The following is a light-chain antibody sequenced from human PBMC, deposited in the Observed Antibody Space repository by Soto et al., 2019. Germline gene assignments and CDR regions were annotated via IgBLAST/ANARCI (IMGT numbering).Light chain of an antibody. CDR2: KTS. CDR3: QQLESYPST. Sequence: DILMTQSPSFLSASVGDIVTITCRASQSISTWVAWYQQKPGKAPKLLIYKTSSLESGVPSRFRGSGSGTDFTLTISSLQPEDFATYYCQQLESYPSTFGGGTKVDIK. J-gene: IGKJ4*01. V-gene: IGKV1-5*03. CDR1: QSISTW.